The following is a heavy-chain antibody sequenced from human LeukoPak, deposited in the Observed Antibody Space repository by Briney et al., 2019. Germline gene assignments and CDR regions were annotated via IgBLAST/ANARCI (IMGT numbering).Heavy chain of an antibody. CDR3: ARCPGSSAYNTLHY. CDR1: GFTFSSYA. J-gene: IGHJ4*02. V-gene: IGHV3-23*01. CDR2: IGASGGST. Sequence: GGSLRLSCAASGFTFSSYAMSWVRQAPGKGLEWVSAIGASGGSTDYADSVKGRFTISRDNSKNTLYLQMDRLRVEDTAVYYCARCPGSSAYNTLHYWGQGTLVTVSS. D-gene: IGHD3-22*01.